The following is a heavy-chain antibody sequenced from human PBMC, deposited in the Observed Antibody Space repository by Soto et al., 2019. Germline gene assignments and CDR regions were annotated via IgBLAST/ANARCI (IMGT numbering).Heavy chain of an antibody. CDR2: IYHSGST. CDR1: GGSISSSNW. V-gene: IGHV4-4*02. D-gene: IGHD2-2*01. J-gene: IGHJ6*02. CDR3: ASDCSSTSCHDYYYYGMDV. Sequence: PSETLSLTCAVSGGSISSSNWWSWVRQPPGKGLEWIGEIYHSGSTNHNPSLKSRVTISVDKSKNQFSLKLSSVTAADTAVYYCASDCSSTSCHDYYYYGMDVWGQGTTVTVSS.